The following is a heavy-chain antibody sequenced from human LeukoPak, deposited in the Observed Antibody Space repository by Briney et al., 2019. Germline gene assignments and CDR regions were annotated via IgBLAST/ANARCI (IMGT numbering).Heavy chain of an antibody. J-gene: IGHJ6*02. D-gene: IGHD2-2*01. CDR1: GGTFISYA. V-gene: IGHV1-3*01. Sequence: GASVKVSCKASGGTFISYAISWVRQAPGQGLEWMGGINAGNGNIKYSQKFQGRVTITGDTSASTAYMELSSLRSEDTAVYYCARGYCSSTSCYMDVWGQGTTVT. CDR2: INAGNGNI. CDR3: ARGYCSSTSCYMDV.